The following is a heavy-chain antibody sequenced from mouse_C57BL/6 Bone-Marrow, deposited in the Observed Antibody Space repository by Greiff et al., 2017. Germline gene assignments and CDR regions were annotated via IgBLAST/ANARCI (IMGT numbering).Heavy chain of an antibody. CDR3: ERHGRGGNYGYAMDY. J-gene: IGHJ4*01. V-gene: IGHV10-1*01. CDR2: IRSKSNNYAT. Sequence: EVMLVESGGGLVQPKGSLKLSCAASGFSFNTYAMNWVRQAPGKGLEWVARIRSKSNNYATYYADSVKDRFTISRDDSESMLYLQMNNLENEDTDKYDSERHGRGGNYGYAMDYWGQGTSVTVSS. D-gene: IGHD2-1*01. CDR1: GFSFNTYA.